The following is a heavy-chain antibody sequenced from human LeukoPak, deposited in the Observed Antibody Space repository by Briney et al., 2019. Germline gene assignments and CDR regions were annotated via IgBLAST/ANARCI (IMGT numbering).Heavy chain of an antibody. J-gene: IGHJ4*02. CDR2: ISGSGGST. CDR3: AMTWIQLWLPFGDY. Sequence: GGSLRHSCAASGFTFSSYAMSWVRQAPGKGLEWVSAISGSGGSTYYADSVKGRFTISRDNSKNTLYLQMNSLRAEDTAVYYCAMTWIQLWLPFGDYWGQGTLVTVSS. CDR1: GFTFSSYA. V-gene: IGHV3-23*01. D-gene: IGHD5-18*01.